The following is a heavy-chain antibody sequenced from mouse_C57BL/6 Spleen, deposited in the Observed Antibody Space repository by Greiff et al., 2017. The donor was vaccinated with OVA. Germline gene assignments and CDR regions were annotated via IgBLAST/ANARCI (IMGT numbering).Heavy chain of an antibody. Sequence: QVQLQQSGAELARPGASVKMSCKASGYTFTSYTMHWVKQRPGQGLEWIGYINPSSGYTKYNQKFKDQATLTADKSSSTAYMQLSSLTSEDSAVYYYAREDGNYAMSAMDYWGQGTSDTVSS. D-gene: IGHD2-1*01. V-gene: IGHV1-4*01. CDR3: AREDGNYAMSAMDY. CDR2: INPSSGYT. CDR1: GYTFTSYT. J-gene: IGHJ4*01.